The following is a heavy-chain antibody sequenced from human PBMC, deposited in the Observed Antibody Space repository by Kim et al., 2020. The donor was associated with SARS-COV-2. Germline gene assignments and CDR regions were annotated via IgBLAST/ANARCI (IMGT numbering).Heavy chain of an antibody. V-gene: IGHV4-34*01. Sequence: SETLSLTCAVYGGSFSGYYWSWIRQPPGKGLEWIGEITHSGSTTYNTSSKSRVITISVTSTNQLFSLLSSVITAANAAYYYSAAVRDTWG. CDR2: ITHSGST. CDR3: SAAVRDT. D-gene: IGHD6-13*01. J-gene: IGHJ5*01. CDR1: GGSFSGYY.